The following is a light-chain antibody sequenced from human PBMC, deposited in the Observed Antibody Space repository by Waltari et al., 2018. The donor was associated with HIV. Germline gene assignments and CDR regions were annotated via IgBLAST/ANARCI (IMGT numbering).Light chain of an antibody. CDR1: SSDVGGYNY. V-gene: IGLV2-14*01. CDR3: SSYTSSSPLV. CDR2: EVS. J-gene: IGLJ2*01. Sequence: QSALTQPASVSGSPGQSIPISCLGTSSDVGGYNYVSWYQQHPGKAPKLMIYEVSNRPSGVSNRFSGSKSGNTASLTISGLQAEDEADYYCSSYTSSSPLVFGGGTKLTVL.